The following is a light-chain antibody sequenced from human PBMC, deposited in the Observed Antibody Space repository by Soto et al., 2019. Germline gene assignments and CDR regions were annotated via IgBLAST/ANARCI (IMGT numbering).Light chain of an antibody. J-gene: IGLJ1*01. CDR1: SSDVGAYNY. Sequence: QPVLTQPASVSGSPGQSITISCTGTSSDVGAYNYVSWYQQHPGKAPKLMIYEVSNRPSGVSNRFSGSKSDNTASLTISGLQAEDEADYYCSSYTSSTSIYVFGTGTKLTVL. CDR2: EVS. CDR3: SSYTSSTSIYV. V-gene: IGLV2-14*01.